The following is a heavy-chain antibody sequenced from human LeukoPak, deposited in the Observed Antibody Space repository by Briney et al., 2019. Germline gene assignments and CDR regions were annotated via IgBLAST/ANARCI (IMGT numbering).Heavy chain of an antibody. CDR2: ISSSSNTI. V-gene: IGHV3-48*01. Sequence: GGSLRLSCAASGFTFSSYGMNWVRQAPGRGLEWISYISSSSNTIYYADSVKGRFTISRDNAKNSLYLQMNSLRVEDTAVYYCARDGSWPSSSWYEDYWGQGTLVTVSS. J-gene: IGHJ4*02. CDR1: GFTFSSYG. CDR3: ARDGSWPSSSWYEDY. D-gene: IGHD6-13*01.